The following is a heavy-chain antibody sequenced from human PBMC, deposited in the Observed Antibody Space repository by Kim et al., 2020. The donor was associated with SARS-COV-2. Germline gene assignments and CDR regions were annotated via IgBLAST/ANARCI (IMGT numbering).Heavy chain of an antibody. CDR2: ISSSSSYT. V-gene: IGHV3-11*06. D-gene: IGHD6-19*01. CDR3: ARYSGWYSRLGYYFDY. Sequence: GGSLRLSCAASGFTFSDYYMSWIRQAPGKGLEWVSYISSSSSYTNYADSVKGRFTISRDNAKNSLYLQMNSLRAEDTAVYYCARYSGWYSRLGYYFDYWGQGTLVTVSS. J-gene: IGHJ4*02. CDR1: GFTFSDYY.